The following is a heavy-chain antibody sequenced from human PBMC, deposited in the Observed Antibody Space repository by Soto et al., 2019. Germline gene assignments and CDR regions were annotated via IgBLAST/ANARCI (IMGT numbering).Heavy chain of an antibody. CDR2: ISYDGSNK. J-gene: IGHJ3*02. CDR1: GFTFSSYG. V-gene: IGHV3-30*18. CDR3: AKVGLHDSSGLDI. D-gene: IGHD3-22*01. Sequence: ESGGGVVQPGRSLRLSCAASGFTFSSYGMHWVRQAPGKGLEWVAVISYDGSNKYYADSVKGRFTISRDNSKNTLYLQMNSLRAEDTAVYYCAKVGLHDSSGLDIWGQGTMVTVSS.